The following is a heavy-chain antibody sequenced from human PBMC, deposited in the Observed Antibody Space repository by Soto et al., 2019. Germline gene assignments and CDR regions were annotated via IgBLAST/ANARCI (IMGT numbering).Heavy chain of an antibody. Sequence: PSETLSLTCAVSGGSISSGGYSWSWIRQPPGKGLERIGYIYHSGSTYYNPSLKSRVTISVDRSKNQFSLKLSSVTAADTAVYYCARGRVAAGAFDYWGQGTLVTVSS. CDR1: GGSISSGGYS. CDR3: ARGRVAAGAFDY. J-gene: IGHJ4*02. D-gene: IGHD6-13*01. V-gene: IGHV4-30-2*01. CDR2: IYHSGST.